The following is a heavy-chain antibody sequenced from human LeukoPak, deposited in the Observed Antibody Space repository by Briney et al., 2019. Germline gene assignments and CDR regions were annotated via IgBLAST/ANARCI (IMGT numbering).Heavy chain of an antibody. CDR2: ITHLGVT. D-gene: IGHD1-1*01. V-gene: IGHV4-34*01. CDR1: TGSFSDFY. CDR3: ARGTRNENLRSWRDLYYFDT. Sequence: SETLSLTCAVYTGSFSDFYWTWIRQPPGKWLEWIGEITHLGVTTYNPSLKSRVTMSVDTSMNHFSMQLTSVTAADTAVYYCARGTRNENLRSWRDLYYFDTWGQGTLVTVSS. J-gene: IGHJ4*02.